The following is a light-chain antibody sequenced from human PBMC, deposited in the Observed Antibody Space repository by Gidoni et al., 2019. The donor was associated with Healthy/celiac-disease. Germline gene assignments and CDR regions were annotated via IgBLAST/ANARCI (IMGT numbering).Light chain of an antibody. V-gene: IGLV3-25*03. Sequence: SYELPQPPSVSVSPGQTARITCSGDALPKQYAYWYQQKPGQAPVLVIYKDSERPSGIPERFSGSSSGTTVTLTISGVQAEDEADYYCQSADSSGEVFGGGTKLTVL. CDR3: QSADSSGEV. CDR1: ALPKQY. CDR2: KDS. J-gene: IGLJ3*02.